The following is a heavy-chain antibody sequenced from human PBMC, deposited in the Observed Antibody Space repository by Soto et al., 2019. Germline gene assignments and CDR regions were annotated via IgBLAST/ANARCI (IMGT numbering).Heavy chain of an antibody. J-gene: IGHJ5*02. CDR3: ARGPYTDSSEWFDP. D-gene: IGHD3-16*01. CDR2: ISGSGDRT. V-gene: IGHV3-23*01. CDR1: GFTFNSYA. Sequence: RLSCAASGFTFNSYAMGWVRQAPGKGLEWVSSISGSGDRTYYADSVKGRFTISRDNSKNTLYLQMNRLRAEDTALYYCARGPYTDSSEWFDPWGQGTLVTVSS.